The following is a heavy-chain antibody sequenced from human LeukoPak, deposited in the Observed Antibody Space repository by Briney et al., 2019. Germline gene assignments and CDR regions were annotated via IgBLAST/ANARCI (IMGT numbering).Heavy chain of an antibody. V-gene: IGHV3-73*01. D-gene: IGHD2-21*02. CDR1: GFTFSGSA. CDR3: TRDCGGDCYDNY. CDR2: IRSKANSYAT. Sequence: PGGSLRLSCAASGFTFSGSAMHWVRQASGKGREWDGRIRSKANSYATAYAASVKGRFTISRDASKNTAYLQMNSLKTEDTAVYYCTRDCGGDCYDNYWGQGTLVTVSS. J-gene: IGHJ4*02.